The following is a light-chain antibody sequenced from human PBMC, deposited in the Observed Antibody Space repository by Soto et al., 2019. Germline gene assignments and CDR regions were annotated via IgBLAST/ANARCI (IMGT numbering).Light chain of an antibody. CDR1: QSVGAT. J-gene: IGKJ1*01. Sequence: EIVMTQSPVTLSVFPWERATLSCRASQSVGATVAWYHQRPGQAPRLLISGASTRATGVPARVSASGSGTAFTLTITSLQSDDFGVYYCQQYADWPTTFGQGTKLDIK. CDR2: GAS. V-gene: IGKV3-15*01. CDR3: QQYADWPTT.